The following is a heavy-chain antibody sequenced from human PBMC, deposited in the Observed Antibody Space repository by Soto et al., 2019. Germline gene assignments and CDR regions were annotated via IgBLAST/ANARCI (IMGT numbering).Heavy chain of an antibody. D-gene: IGHD6-19*01. CDR3: ARAHPPDHSSGADIDY. V-gene: IGHV4-34*01. J-gene: IGHJ4*02. Sequence: PSETLSLTCAVYGGSFSGYYWSWIRQPPGKGLEWIGEINHSGSTNYNPSLKSRVTISVDTSKNQFSLKLSSVTAADTAVYYCARAHPPDHSSGADIDYWGQGTLVTVSS. CDR1: GGSFSGYY. CDR2: INHSGST.